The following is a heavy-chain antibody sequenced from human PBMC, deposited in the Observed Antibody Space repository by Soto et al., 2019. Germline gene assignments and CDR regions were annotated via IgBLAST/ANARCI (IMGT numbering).Heavy chain of an antibody. D-gene: IGHD3-22*01. CDR1: GYTFTSYG. Sequence: GASVKVSCKASGYTFTSYGISWVRQAPGQGLEWMGWISAYNGNTNYAQKLHGRVTMTTDTSTSTAYMELRGLRSDDTTVDYCARVEYYDSSGYVDAFDIWGQGTMVTVSS. CDR2: ISAYNGNT. V-gene: IGHV1-18*04. CDR3: ARVEYYDSSGYVDAFDI. J-gene: IGHJ3*02.